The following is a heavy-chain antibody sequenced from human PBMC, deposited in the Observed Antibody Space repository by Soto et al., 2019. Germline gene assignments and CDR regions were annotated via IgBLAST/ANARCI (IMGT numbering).Heavy chain of an antibody. V-gene: IGHV1-3*01. CDR3: ARGIATGQLDP. CDR2: INPDNGNT. CDR1: GYTFTRYT. D-gene: IGHD2-15*01. Sequence: VASVKVSCKASGYTFTRYTMNWVRQAPGQRLEWMGWINPDNGNTKSSQKFQDRVIITRDTSASTAYKDLSSLRSEDTAVYYCARGIATGQLDPWGQGTLVTAPQ. J-gene: IGHJ5*02.